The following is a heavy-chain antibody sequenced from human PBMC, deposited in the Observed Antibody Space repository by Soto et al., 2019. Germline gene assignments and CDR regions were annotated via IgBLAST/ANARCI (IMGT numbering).Heavy chain of an antibody. CDR2: IIPLFETP. D-gene: IGHD6-6*01. CDR3: ARGRGGRIDYSTSSHYYYYGMDV. J-gene: IGHJ6*02. V-gene: IGHV1-69*13. Sequence: ASVKVSCKASGDTLYSYAFSWVRQAPGQGVEWMGGIIPLFETPDYAQKFQGRVTITADESTSTVFMELRSLRSEDTAVYYCARGRGGRIDYSTSSHYYYYGMDVWGQGTTVTVSS. CDR1: GDTLYSYA.